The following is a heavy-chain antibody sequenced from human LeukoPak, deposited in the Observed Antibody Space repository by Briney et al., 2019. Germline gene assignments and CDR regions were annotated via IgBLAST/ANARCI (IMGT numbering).Heavy chain of an antibody. CDR3: ARDRPVMITFGGVIIAAY. J-gene: IGHJ4*02. V-gene: IGHV1-24*01. CDR2: FDPEDGGT. CDR1: GYTLTELS. D-gene: IGHD3-16*02. Sequence: ASVKVSCKVSGYTLTELSMHWVRQAPGKGLEWMGGFDPEDGGTVYAQKFQGRIIMTEDTSTDTVYMELRSLRSDDTAVYYCARDRPVMITFGGVIIAAYWGQGTLVSVSS.